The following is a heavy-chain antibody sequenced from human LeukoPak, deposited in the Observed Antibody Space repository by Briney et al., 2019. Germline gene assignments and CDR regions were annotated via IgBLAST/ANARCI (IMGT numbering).Heavy chain of an antibody. D-gene: IGHD3-22*01. J-gene: IGHJ4*02. CDR2: IYSGGST. CDR3: ATLPYYYDSSGYQIDDY. V-gene: IGHV3-66*01. Sequence: GGSLRLSCAASGFTVSSNYMGWVRRAPGKGLEWVSVIYSGGSTYYADSVKGRFTISRDNSKNTLYLQMNSLRAEDTAVYYCATLPYYYDSSGYQIDDYWGQGTLVTVSS. CDR1: GFTVSSNY.